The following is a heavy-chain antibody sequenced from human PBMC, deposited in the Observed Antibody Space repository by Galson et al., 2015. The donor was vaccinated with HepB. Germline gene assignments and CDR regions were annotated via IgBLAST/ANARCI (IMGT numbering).Heavy chain of an antibody. Sequence: LSLTCTVSGGSIRNYFWGWIRPPPGTGLAWIGHMYYGGSSSYNPSLETRVTISVDTSKNQFSLNLNSVTAADTAVYYCARANYNWNVRAWFDYWCQGTLVTVSS. CDR3: ARANYNWNVRAWFDY. CDR1: GGSIRNYF. CDR2: MYYGGSS. D-gene: IGHD1-1*01. J-gene: IGHJ4*01. V-gene: IGHV4-59*01.